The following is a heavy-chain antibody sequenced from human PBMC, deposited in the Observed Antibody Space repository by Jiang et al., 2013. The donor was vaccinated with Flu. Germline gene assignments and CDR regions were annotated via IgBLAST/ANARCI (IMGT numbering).Heavy chain of an antibody. D-gene: IGHD3-22*01. J-gene: IGHJ4*02. CDR1: SISSGGYY. CDR2: IYYSGST. CDR3: ARGSYYDSSGYYQLN. Sequence: SISSGGYYWSWIRQHPGRGLEWIGYIYYSGSTYYNPSLKSRVTISVDTSKNQFSLKLSSVTAADTAVYYCARGSYYDSSGYYQLNWGQGTLVTVSS. V-gene: IGHV4-31*02.